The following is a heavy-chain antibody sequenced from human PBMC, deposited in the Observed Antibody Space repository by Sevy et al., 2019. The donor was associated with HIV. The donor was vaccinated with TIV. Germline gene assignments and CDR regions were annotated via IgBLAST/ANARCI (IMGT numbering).Heavy chain of an antibody. CDR1: GFTFSKYS. Sequence: GGSLRLSCAASGFTFSKYSMNWVRQPPGKGLEWVSTLSFGCGEINYADSVKGRFTISSDNSKNSVYLQMTNLRPEDTAVYYCAREGCTKPHDYWGQGTLVTVSS. V-gene: IGHV3-23*01. CDR3: AREGCTKPHDY. D-gene: IGHD2-8*01. J-gene: IGHJ4*02. CDR2: LSFGCGEI.